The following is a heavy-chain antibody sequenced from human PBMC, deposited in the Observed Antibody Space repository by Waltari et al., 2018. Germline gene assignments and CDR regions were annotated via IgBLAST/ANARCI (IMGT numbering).Heavy chain of an antibody. CDR1: GFTFSSYA. V-gene: IGHV3-30*01. J-gene: IGHJ4*02. Sequence: QVQLVESGGGVVQPGRSLRLSCAAAGFTFSSYALHWVRQAPGKGLEWVAVISYDGSNKYYADSVKGRFTISRDNSKNTLYLQMNSLRAEDTAVYYCATIAVAGVHFDYWGQGTLVTVSS. CDR2: ISYDGSNK. CDR3: ATIAVAGVHFDY. D-gene: IGHD6-19*01.